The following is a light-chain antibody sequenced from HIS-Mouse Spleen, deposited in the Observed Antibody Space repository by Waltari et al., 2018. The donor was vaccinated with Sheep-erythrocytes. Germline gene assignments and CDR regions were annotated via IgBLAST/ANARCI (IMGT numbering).Light chain of an antibody. CDR2: YAS. CDR1: QSVSSY. J-gene: IGKJ2*01. V-gene: IGKV3-11*01. CDR3: QQRSNWYT. Sequence: EIVLTQSPATLSLSPGERATLSCRASQSVSSYLAWYQQKPGQAPRLLIYYASNRPTGIPARFSGSGSGTDFTLTISSLEPEDFAVYYCQQRSNWYTFGQGTKLEIK.